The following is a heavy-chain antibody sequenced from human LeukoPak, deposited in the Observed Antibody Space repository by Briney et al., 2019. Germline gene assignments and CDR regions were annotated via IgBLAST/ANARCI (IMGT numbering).Heavy chain of an antibody. Sequence: GGSLRLSCAASGFTFSSYGMHWVRQAPGKGLEWVAFIRYDGSNKYYADSVKGRFTISRDNSKNTLYLQMNSLRAEDTAVYYCAKETGIRPLQWLWGSWGQGTLVTVSS. D-gene: IGHD6-19*01. CDR1: GFTFSSYG. V-gene: IGHV3-30*02. CDR2: IRYDGSNK. J-gene: IGHJ5*02. CDR3: AKETGIRPLQWLWGS.